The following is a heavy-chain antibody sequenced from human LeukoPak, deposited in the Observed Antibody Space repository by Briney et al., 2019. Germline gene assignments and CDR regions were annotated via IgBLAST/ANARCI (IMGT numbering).Heavy chain of an antibody. J-gene: IGHJ4*02. Sequence: GASVKVSCKASGYTFTSYGISWVRQAPGQGPEWMGWISAYNGNTNYAQKLQGRVTMTTDTSTSTAYMELRSLRSDDTAVYYCARDLQYYYGSGSYSRLLDYWGQGTLVTVSS. CDR3: ARDLQYYYGSGSYSRLLDY. CDR2: ISAYNGNT. CDR1: GYTFTSYG. D-gene: IGHD3-10*01. V-gene: IGHV1-18*01.